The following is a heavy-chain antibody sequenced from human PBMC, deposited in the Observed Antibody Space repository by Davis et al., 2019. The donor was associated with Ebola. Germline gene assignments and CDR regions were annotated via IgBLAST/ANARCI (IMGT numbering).Heavy chain of an antibody. CDR2: IYYSGST. CDR1: GGSISSYY. CDR3: ARDSREYYYDSSGYYALYYFDY. D-gene: IGHD3-22*01. Sequence: SETLSLTCTVSGGSISSYYWSWIRQPQGKGLEWIGYIYYSGSTNYNPSLKSRVTISVDTSKNQFSLKLSSVTAADTAVYYCARDSREYYYDSSGYYALYYFDYWGQGTLVTVSS. V-gene: IGHV4-59*01. J-gene: IGHJ4*02.